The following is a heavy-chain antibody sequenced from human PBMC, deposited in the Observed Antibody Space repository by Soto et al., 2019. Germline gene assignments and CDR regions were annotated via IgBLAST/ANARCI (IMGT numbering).Heavy chain of an antibody. Sequence: SVKGSCKASAGAFSSSAISWVRQAPLQGHEWMGGIIPIFGTANYAQKFQGRVTITADKSTSTAYMELSSLRSEDTAVYYCARKMVYYYGSGRRYRLAVWRQG. CDR3: ARKMVYYYGSGRRYRLAV. V-gene: IGHV1-69*06. CDR1: AGAFSSSA. CDR2: IIPIFGTA. J-gene: IGHJ3*01. D-gene: IGHD3-10*01.